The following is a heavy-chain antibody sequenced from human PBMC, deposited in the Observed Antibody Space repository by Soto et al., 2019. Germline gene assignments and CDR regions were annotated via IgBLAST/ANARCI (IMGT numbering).Heavy chain of an antibody. CDR2: ISGSGGST. V-gene: IGHV3-23*01. J-gene: IGHJ3*02. CDR1: GFTFSSYA. D-gene: IGHD1-7*01. CDR3: AKDLSAWNYGAPDAFDI. Sequence: GGSLRLSCAASGFTFSSYAMSWVRQAPGKGLEWVSAISGSGGSTYYADSVKGRFTISRDNSKNTLYLQMNSLRAEDTAVYYCAKDLSAWNYGAPDAFDIWGQGTMVTVSS.